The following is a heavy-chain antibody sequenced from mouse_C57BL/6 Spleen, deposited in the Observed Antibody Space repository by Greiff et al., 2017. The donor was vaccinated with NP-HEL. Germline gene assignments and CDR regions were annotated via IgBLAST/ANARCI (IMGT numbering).Heavy chain of an antibody. J-gene: IGHJ4*01. CDR1: GFNIKNTY. V-gene: IGHV14-3*01. Sequence: EVQLQQSVAELVRPGASVKLSCTASGFNIKNTYMHWVKQRPEQGLEWIGRIDPANGNTKYAPKFQGKATITADTSSNTAYLQLSSLTSEDTAIYYCARTYYGYDDGDYYAMDYWGQGTSVTVSS. D-gene: IGHD2-9*01. CDR2: IDPANGNT. CDR3: ARTYYGYDDGDYYAMDY.